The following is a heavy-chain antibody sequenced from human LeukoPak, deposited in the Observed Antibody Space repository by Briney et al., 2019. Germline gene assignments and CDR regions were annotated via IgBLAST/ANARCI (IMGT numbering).Heavy chain of an antibody. V-gene: IGHV1-2*02. CDR3: ARGGRWWLHDYYYYYMDV. CDR1: GHTFTVYY. CDR2: INPNSGGT. J-gene: IGHJ6*03. Sequence: VASVKVSCKASGHTFTVYYMHWVRQAPGQGREGMGWINPNSGGTNYAQKFPGRVDMTRDTSISTAYMELSRMRSDDTAVYYCARGGRWWLHDYYYYYMDVWGKGTTVTVSS. D-gene: IGHD5-12*01.